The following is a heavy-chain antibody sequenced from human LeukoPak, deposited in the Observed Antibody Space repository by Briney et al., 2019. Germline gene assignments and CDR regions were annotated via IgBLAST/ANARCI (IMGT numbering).Heavy chain of an antibody. Sequence: ASVKVSCTASGYTFTSYYMHWVRQAPGQGLEWMGIINPSGGTTSYAQKFQGRVTMTRDTSTSTVYMELSSLRSEDTAVYYCARNHDYGDLRVAFDIWGQGTMVTVSS. CDR1: GYTFTSYY. J-gene: IGHJ3*02. D-gene: IGHD4-17*01. V-gene: IGHV1-46*01. CDR3: ARNHDYGDLRVAFDI. CDR2: INPSGGTT.